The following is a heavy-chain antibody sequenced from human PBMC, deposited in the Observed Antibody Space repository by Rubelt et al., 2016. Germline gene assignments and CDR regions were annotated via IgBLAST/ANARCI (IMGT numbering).Heavy chain of an antibody. CDR1: GGSISSSNW. CDR2: IYHSGTT. D-gene: IGHD6-25*01. CDR3: AVXCLAQDV. J-gene: IGHJ6*01. Sequence: QVQLQESGPGLVKPSGTLSLTCTVSGGSISSSNWWSWVRQPPGKGLEWIGEIYHSGTTTYNPPLESRVTVSSGSASAPTLFPLVSCENSPSDTSSVAVXCLAQDV. V-gene: IGHV4-4*02.